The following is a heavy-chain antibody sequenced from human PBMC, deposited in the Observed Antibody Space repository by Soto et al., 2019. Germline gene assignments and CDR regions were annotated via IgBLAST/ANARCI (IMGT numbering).Heavy chain of an antibody. V-gene: IGHV4-59*01. J-gene: IGHJ5*01. CDR1: GDTSTSYY. CDR2: IHNSGTS. D-gene: IGHD3-22*01. Sequence: SETLSLTCTVSGDTSTSYYWGWIRQAPGKGLEWIGHIHNSGTSTHNPSLNGRVTISIDMSKEQFSLKLTSLTSADTAVYYCARDFYDSVGYTWFDSWSQGTLVTVSS. CDR3: ARDFYDSVGYTWFDS.